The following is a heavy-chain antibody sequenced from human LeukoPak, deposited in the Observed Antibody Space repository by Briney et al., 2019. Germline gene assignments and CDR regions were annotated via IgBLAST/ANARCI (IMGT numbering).Heavy chain of an antibody. D-gene: IGHD3-10*01. J-gene: IGHJ4*02. CDR3: AKTANYYGSGSPFDY. CDR1: GFTFSSYA. V-gene: IGHV3-23*01. Sequence: GGSLRLSCAASGFTFSSYAMSWVRQAPGKGLDRVAAISGSGSSTYYADSVKGRFTISRDNSKNTLYLQVNSLRAEDTAIYYCAKTANYYGSGSPFDYWGQGTLVTVSS. CDR2: ISGSGSST.